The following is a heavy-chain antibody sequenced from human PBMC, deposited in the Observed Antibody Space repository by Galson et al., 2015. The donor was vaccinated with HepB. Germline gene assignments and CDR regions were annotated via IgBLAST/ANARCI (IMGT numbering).Heavy chain of an antibody. V-gene: IGHV1-18*04. D-gene: IGHD6-13*01. J-gene: IGHJ4*02. CDR2: ISAYNGNT. CDR3: ARYEEIAAAGTGYYFDY. CDR1: GYTFTSYG. Sequence: SVKVSCKASGYTFTSYGISWVRQAPGQGLEWMGWISAYNGNTNYAQKLQGRVTMTTDTSTSTAYMELRSLRSDDTAVYYCARYEEIAAAGTGYYFDYWGQGTLVTVSS.